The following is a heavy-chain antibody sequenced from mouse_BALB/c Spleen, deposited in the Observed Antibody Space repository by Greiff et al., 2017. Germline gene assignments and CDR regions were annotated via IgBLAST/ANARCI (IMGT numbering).Heavy chain of an antibody. CDR1: GFTFSDYY. V-gene: IGHV5-4*02. CDR2: ISDGGSYT. CDR3: ARYDYDSYFDY. J-gene: IGHJ2*01. D-gene: IGHD2-4*01. Sequence: EVKLVESGGGLVKPGGSLKLSCAASGFTFSDYYMYWVRQTPEKRLEWVATISDGGSYTYYPDSVKGRFTISRDNAKNNLYLQMSSLKSEDTAMYYCARYDYDSYFDYWGQGTTLTVSS.